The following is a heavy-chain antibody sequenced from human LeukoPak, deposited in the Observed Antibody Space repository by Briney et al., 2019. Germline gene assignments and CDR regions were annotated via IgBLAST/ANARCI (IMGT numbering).Heavy chain of an antibody. CDR3: ARARGGSGSYYELNFDY. CDR1: GGSISSYY. V-gene: IGHV4-34*01. D-gene: IGHD3-10*01. J-gene: IGHJ4*02. Sequence: SETLSLTCTVSGGSISSYYWSWIRQPPGKGLEWIGEINHSGSTNYNPSLKSRVTISVDTSKNQFSLKLSSVTAADTAVYYCARARGGSGSYYELNFDYWGQGTLVTVSS. CDR2: INHSGST.